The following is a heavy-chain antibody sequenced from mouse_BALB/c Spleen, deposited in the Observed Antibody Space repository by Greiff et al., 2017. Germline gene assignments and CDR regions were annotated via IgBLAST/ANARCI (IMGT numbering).Heavy chain of an antibody. CDR3: TRRVLLGAMDY. Sequence: VQLQQSGAELVKPGASVKLSCKASGYTFTSYYMYWVKQRPGQGLEWIGEINPSNGGTNFNEKFKSKATLTVDKSSSTAYMQLSSLTSEDSAVYYCTRRVLLGAMDYWGQGTSVTVSS. V-gene: IGHV1S81*02. D-gene: IGHD1-1*01. CDR1: GYTFTSYY. CDR2: INPSNGGT. J-gene: IGHJ4*01.